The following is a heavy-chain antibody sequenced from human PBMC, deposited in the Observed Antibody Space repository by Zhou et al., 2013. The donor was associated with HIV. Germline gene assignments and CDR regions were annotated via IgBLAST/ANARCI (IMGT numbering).Heavy chain of an antibody. V-gene: IGHV1-8*02. J-gene: IGHJ6*03. D-gene: IGHD2-2*01. Sequence: QVQLVQSGAEVKKPGASVKVSCKASGYTFTSYDINWVRQATGQGLEWMGWMNPNSGNTGYAQKFQGRVTMTRNTSISTAYMELSSLRSEDTAVYYCARVPXWPAAIDFYYMDVVGQRATVTRLL. CDR3: ARVPXWPAAIDFYYMDV. CDR1: GYTFTSYD. CDR2: MNPNSGNT.